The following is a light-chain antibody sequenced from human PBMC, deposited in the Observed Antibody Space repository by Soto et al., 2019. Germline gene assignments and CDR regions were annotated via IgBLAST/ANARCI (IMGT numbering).Light chain of an antibody. Sequence: EIVLTQSPATLSLSPGERATLSCRASQTISSSLAWYQQKPGQSPRLLIYDASNRASGVPPRFSGSGSGTDFTLTITSLEPEDFAIYYCQQRSNWPPITFGQGTRLEI. CDR1: QTISSS. V-gene: IGKV3-11*01. CDR3: QQRSNWPPIT. J-gene: IGKJ5*01. CDR2: DAS.